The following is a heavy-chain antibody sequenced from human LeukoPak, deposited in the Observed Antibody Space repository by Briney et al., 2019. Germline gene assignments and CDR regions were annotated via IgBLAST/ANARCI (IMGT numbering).Heavy chain of an antibody. D-gene: IGHD6-13*01. CDR2: IQREGSEE. CDR1: GFTFNNYG. CDR3: ARGGYRYMDV. J-gene: IGHJ6*03. V-gene: IGHV3-7*04. Sequence: GGSLRLSCAASGFTFNNYGMHWVRQAPGRGLEWVASIQREGSEEHYVDSVKGRFTISRDNAKNSLYLQMNSLRAEDTAVYYCARGGYRYMDVWGKGTTVTVSS.